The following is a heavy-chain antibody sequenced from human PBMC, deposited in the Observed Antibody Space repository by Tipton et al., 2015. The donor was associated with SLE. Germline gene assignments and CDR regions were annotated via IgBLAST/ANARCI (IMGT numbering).Heavy chain of an antibody. CDR2: INHSGST. Sequence: TLSLTCAVYGGSFSGYYWSWIRQSPGKGLEWIGEINHSGSTNYNPSLKSRVTISVDTSKNQFSLKLSSVTAADTAVYYCARAAGSYAYFDYWGQGTLVTVSS. CDR1: GGSFSGYY. D-gene: IGHD1-26*01. V-gene: IGHV4-34*01. CDR3: ARAAGSYAYFDY. J-gene: IGHJ4*02.